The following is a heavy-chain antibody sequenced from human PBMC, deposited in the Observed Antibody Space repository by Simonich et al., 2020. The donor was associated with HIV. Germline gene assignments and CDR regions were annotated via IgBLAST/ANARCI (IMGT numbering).Heavy chain of an antibody. J-gene: IGHJ4*02. Sequence: EVQLVQSGAEVKMPGESLKISCKGSGFSFTSYWIAWVRQMPGKGLEWMRISYLGDSDHRYRPSFQGQVTMSADTSIRTAYLQWSSLKASDTAMYYCVRRQPRTYNFDYWGQGTLVTVSS. D-gene: IGHD2-2*01. CDR2: SYLGDSDH. CDR3: VRRQPRTYNFDY. CDR1: GFSFTSYW. V-gene: IGHV5-51*03.